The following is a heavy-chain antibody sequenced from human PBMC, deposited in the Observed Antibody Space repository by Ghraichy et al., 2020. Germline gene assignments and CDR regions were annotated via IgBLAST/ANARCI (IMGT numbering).Heavy chain of an antibody. CDR3: ARVPCCPSGFSDGSGYYWEMRWFDP. Sequence: RLSLTCAVSGASISSSDWWTWVRQPPGKGLEWLAEMHHGGNTNYNPSIRSRVTISLDKSRNLLSLNVKSVTAADTAVYFCARVPCCPSGFSDGSGYYWEMRWFDPWGRGTLVTVAS. CDR1: GASISSSDW. D-gene: IGHD3-22*01. V-gene: IGHV4-4*01. CDR2: MHHGGNT. J-gene: IGHJ5*02.